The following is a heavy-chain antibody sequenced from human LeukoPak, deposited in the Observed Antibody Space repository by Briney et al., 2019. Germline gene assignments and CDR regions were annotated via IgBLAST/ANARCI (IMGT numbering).Heavy chain of an antibody. V-gene: IGHV1-2*02. J-gene: IGHJ4*02. CDR2: INPKSGGT. D-gene: IGHD1-26*01. CDR3: ARESGLGPRWHPFHH. Sequence: GASVKLSCKPAVHNFTDYYIHWVREAPGHGLEWMGWINPKSGGTNHAQKFPSRGTTTRDTAISTAKMDLSGLRAADKAIYDYARESGLGPRWHPFHHWGEGAPVAVSS. CDR1: VHNFTDYY.